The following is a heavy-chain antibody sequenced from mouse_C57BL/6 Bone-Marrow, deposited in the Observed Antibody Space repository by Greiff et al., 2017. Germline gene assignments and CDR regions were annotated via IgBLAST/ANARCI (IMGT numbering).Heavy chain of an antibody. CDR2: IYPGDGDT. V-gene: IGHV1-82*01. D-gene: IGHD1-1*01. J-gene: IGHJ4*01. Sequence: VQLQQSGPELVKPGASVKISCKASGYAFSSSWMNWVKQRPGKGLEWIGRIYPGDGDTNYNGKFKGKATLTADKSSSTAYMQLSSLTSEDSAVYFCARSHYYGSSYRGYYYAMDYWGQGTSVTVSS. CDR3: ARSHYYGSSYRGYYYAMDY. CDR1: GYAFSSSW.